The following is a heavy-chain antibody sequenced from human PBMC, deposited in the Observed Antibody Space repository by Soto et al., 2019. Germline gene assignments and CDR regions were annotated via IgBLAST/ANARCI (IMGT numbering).Heavy chain of an antibody. D-gene: IGHD6-19*01. CDR1: GFTFSSYA. J-gene: IGHJ3*02. V-gene: IGHV3-30-3*01. CDR2: ISYDGSNK. CDR3: ARDGDSSGWVAFDI. Sequence: QVQLVESGGGVVQPGRSLRLSCAASGFTFSSYAMHWVRQAPGKGLEWVAVISYDGSNKYYADSVKGRFTTSRDNSKNTLYLQMNSLRAEDTAVYYCARDGDSSGWVAFDIWGQGTMVTVSS.